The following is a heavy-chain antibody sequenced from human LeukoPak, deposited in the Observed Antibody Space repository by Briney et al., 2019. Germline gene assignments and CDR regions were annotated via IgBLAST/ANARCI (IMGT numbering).Heavy chain of an antibody. J-gene: IGHJ4*02. D-gene: IGHD1-26*01. Sequence: ASETLSLTCTVSNGSISGNSHYWTWIRQPAAMRLEWIGRIFSAGSTNYNPSLKSRVTISVDTSKKQFSLRLSSVTAADTAVYYCARVQWELLCDYWGQGTLVTVSS. CDR3: ARVQWELLCDY. CDR1: NGSISGNSHY. CDR2: IFSAGST. V-gene: IGHV4-61*02.